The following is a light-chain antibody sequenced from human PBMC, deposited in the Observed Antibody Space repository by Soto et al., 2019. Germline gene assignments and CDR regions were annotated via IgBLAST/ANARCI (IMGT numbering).Light chain of an antibody. CDR1: SSNIGSNY. V-gene: IGLV1-47*01. CDR2: RNN. Sequence: QSVLTQPPSASGTPGQRVTISCSGSSSNIGSNYVYWYQQLPGTAPKLLIYRNNQRPSGVPDRFSGSKSGTSASLAISGLRSEDEADYYCAASGKVFGTGTKLTVL. CDR3: AASGKV. J-gene: IGLJ1*01.